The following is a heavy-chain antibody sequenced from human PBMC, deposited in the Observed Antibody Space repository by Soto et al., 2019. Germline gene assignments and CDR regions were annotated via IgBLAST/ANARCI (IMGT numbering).Heavy chain of an antibody. D-gene: IGHD4-17*01. Sequence: QVQLVESGGALVKPGGSLRLSCAASGFTFRAYYLSLIRQAPGKGLESLSYISGISTYTTYADSVRGRFTISRDNAKNSLLLHMNNPTADDTAVYYCARRRYGDYLDNWGQGTLVTVSS. CDR3: ARRRYGDYLDN. CDR2: ISGISTYT. CDR1: GFTFRAYY. J-gene: IGHJ4*02. V-gene: IGHV3-11*06.